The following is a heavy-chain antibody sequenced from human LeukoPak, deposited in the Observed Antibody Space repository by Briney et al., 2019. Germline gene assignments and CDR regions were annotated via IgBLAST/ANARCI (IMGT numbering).Heavy chain of an antibody. CDR1: GGSLSSYY. V-gene: IGHV4-59*01. CDR2: IYHSGST. J-gene: IGHJ5*02. D-gene: IGHD5-18*01. Sequence: SETLSLTCTVSGGSLSSYYWSWIRQPPGMGLEWIGYIYHSGSTNYNPSPKSRVTISLDTSRNQFSLKVSSVTAADTAVYYCARADTGVVLRTVWFDPWGQGTLVTVSS. CDR3: ARADTGVVLRTVWFDP.